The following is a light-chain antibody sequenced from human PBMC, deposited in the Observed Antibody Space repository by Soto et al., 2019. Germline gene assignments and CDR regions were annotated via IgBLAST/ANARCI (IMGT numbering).Light chain of an antibody. J-gene: IGLJ1*01. CDR2: DVS. CDR1: SSDVGGSNY. Sequence: QSALAPPRSLSGSPGQSVTIPCTGTSSDVGGSNYVSWYQRHAGKGPKLIIYDVSERPSGVPDRFSASKSGNTASLTISGLQAEDEADYYCSSYAGNYVYVFGSGTKVTVL. CDR3: SSYAGNYVYV. V-gene: IGLV2-11*01.